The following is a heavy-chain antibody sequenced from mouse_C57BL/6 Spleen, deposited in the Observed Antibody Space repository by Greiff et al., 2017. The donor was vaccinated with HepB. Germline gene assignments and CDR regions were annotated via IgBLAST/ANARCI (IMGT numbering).Heavy chain of an antibody. CDR1: GYAFSSSW. J-gene: IGHJ4*01. Sequence: QVQLQQSGPELVKPGASVKISCKASGYAFSSSWMNWVKQRPGKGLEWIGRIYPGDGDTNYNGQFKGKATLTADKSSSTAYMQLSSLTSEDAAVYFCARDYGSSPYAMDYWGQGTSVTVSS. D-gene: IGHD1-1*01. CDR3: ARDYGSSPYAMDY. CDR2: IYPGDGDT. V-gene: IGHV1-82*01.